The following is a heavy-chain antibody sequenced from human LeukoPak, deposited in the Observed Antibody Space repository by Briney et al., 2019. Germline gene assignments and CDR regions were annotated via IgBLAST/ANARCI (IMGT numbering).Heavy chain of an antibody. CDR2: ISSSSSYI. J-gene: IGHJ4*02. V-gene: IGHV3-21*01. Sequence: GGSLRLSCAASGFTFSSYAMSWVRQAPGKGLEWVSSISSSSSYIFYADSVKGRFTISRDNAKNSLYLQMNSLRAEDTAVYFCARDQYCSGGSCSYLFDFWGQGTLVTVSS. D-gene: IGHD2-15*01. CDR1: GFTFSSYA. CDR3: ARDQYCSGGSCSYLFDF.